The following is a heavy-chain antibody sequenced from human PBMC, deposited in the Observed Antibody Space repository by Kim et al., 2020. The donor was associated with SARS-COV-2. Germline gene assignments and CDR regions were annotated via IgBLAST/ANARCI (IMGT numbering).Heavy chain of an antibody. D-gene: IGHD3-22*01. CDR2: IYYSGST. CDR1: GGSISSYY. Sequence: SETLSLPCTVSGGSISSYYWSWIRQPPGKGLEWLGYIYYSGSTNYNPSLKSRVTISVDTSKNQFSLKLSSVTAADTAVYYCVGYYYDRSGYYFGMDVWG. CDR3: VGYYYDRSGYYFGMDV. V-gene: IGHV4-59*01. J-gene: IGHJ6*02.